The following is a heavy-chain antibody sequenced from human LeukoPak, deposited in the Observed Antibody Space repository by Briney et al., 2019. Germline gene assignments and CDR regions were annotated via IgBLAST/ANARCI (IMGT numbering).Heavy chain of an antibody. V-gene: IGHV4-34*01. CDR2: INHSGST. D-gene: IGHD6-13*01. CDR3: ARVGNSSSWYYFDY. Sequence: PSETLSLTCAVYGGSFSGYYWSWIRQPPGKGLEWIGEINHSGSTNYNPSLKSRVTISVDTSKNQFSLKLSSVTAADTAVYYCARVGNSSSWYYFDYWGQGTTVTVSS. J-gene: IGHJ4*03. CDR1: GGSFSGYY.